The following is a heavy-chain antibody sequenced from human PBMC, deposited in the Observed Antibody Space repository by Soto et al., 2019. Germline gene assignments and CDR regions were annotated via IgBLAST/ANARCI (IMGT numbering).Heavy chain of an antibody. CDR1: GGSISSGGYY. D-gene: IGHD4-17*01. Sequence: QVQLQESGPGLVSPSQTLSLTCTVSGGSISSGGYYWSWIRQHPWKGLEWIGYIYYSGSTYYNPSLTSRVTISVDTSKNQFSLKLSSVTAADTALYYCARDRLGDGDFEYWGQGTLVTVSS. CDR3: ARDRLGDGDFEY. J-gene: IGHJ4*02. CDR2: IYYSGST. V-gene: IGHV4-31*03.